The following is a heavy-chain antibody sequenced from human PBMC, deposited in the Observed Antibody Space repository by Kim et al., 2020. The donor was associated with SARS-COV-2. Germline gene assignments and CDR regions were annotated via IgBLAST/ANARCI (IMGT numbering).Heavy chain of an antibody. Sequence: FQGRVTMTRETSTSTVYMELSSLRSEDTAVYYCARDAVAGTPGMYYFDYWGQGTLVTVSS. J-gene: IGHJ4*02. V-gene: IGHV1-46*01. D-gene: IGHD6-19*01. CDR3: ARDAVAGTPGMYYFDY.